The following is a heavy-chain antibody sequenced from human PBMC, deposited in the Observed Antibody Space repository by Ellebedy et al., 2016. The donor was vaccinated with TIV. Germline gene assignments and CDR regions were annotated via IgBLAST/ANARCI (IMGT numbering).Heavy chain of an antibody. CDR2: INPNSGGT. J-gene: IGHJ6*02. Sequence: ASVKVSCXASGYTFTGYYMHWVRQAPGQGLEWMGWINPNSGGTNYAQKFQGRVTMTRDTSISTAYMELSRLRSDDTAVYYCAGTNVIQSNYYYGMDVWGQGTTVTVSS. CDR1: GYTFTGYY. CDR3: AGTNVIQSNYYYGMDV. V-gene: IGHV1-2*02. D-gene: IGHD3-16*02.